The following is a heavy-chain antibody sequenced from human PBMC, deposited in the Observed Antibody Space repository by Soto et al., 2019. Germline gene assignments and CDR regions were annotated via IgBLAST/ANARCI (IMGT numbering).Heavy chain of an antibody. CDR1: GGSISSGDHY. CDR3: ASYYDSSGPTYDH. V-gene: IGHV4-30-4*01. J-gene: IGHJ4*02. CDR2: IYYSGTT. Sequence: SETLSLTCTVSGGSISSGDHYWSWIRQPPGKGLEWIAYIYYSGTTYYNPSLKSRVAMSVDTSKNQFSLELSSVTAADTAVYYCASYYDSSGPTYDHWGQGTLVTVSS. D-gene: IGHD3-22*01.